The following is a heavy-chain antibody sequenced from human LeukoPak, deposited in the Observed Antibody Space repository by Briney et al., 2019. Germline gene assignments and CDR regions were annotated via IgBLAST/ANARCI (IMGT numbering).Heavy chain of an antibody. D-gene: IGHD3-10*01. V-gene: IGHV4-59*04. CDR1: AASISSYY. CDR3: ARSPRGSGSSTLLGVAFDV. CDR2: IYYSGTT. J-gene: IGHJ3*01. Sequence: SETLSLTCTVPAASISSYYWSWLRQPPGKGLAWIGTIYYSGTTYYNPSLKSRVTISVDTSKNQFSLKLTSVSVEDTAVYYCARSPRGSGSSTLLGVAFDVWGHGTKVTVSS.